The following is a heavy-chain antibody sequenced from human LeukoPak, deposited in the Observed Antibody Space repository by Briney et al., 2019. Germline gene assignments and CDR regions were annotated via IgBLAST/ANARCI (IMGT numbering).Heavy chain of an antibody. CDR2: ISSSGTYI. J-gene: IGHJ6*04. Sequence: GGSLRLSCAASGFTLNTYTMNWVRQAPGKGLEWVSSISSSGTYIYYADSVKGRFTISRDDAKNSLSLQMNSLRAEDTAVYYCARSGIKMVRGVIIKSPYHLDVWGKGTTVTVSS. CDR1: GFTLNTYT. CDR3: ARSGIKMVRGVIIKSPYHLDV. V-gene: IGHV3-21*01. D-gene: IGHD3-10*01.